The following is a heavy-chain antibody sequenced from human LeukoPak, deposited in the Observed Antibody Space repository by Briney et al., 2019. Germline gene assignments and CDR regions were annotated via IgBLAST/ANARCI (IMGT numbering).Heavy chain of an antibody. CDR2: INHSGST. CDR1: GGSISSYY. J-gene: IGHJ5*02. V-gene: IGHV4-34*01. CDR3: ARRYDSSGFNWFDP. D-gene: IGHD6-19*01. Sequence: SETLSLTCTVSGGSISSYYWSWIRQPPGKGLEWIGEINHSGSTNYNPSLKSRVTISVDTSKNQFSLKLSSVTAADTAVYYCARRYDSSGFNWFDPWGQGTLVTVSS.